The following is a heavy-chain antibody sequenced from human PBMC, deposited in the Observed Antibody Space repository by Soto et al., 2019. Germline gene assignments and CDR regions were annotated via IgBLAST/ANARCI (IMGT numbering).Heavy chain of an antibody. CDR2: ISAYNGNT. D-gene: IGHD6-13*01. CDR1: GYTFTSYG. Sequence: QVQLVQSGAEVKKPGASVKVSCKASGYTFTSYGISWVRQAPGQGLEWMGWISAYNGNTNYAQKRQGRVTMTTDTSPSTAYMELRSLRSDDTAVYYCARDPLIAAADDGRYFDLWGRGTLVTVSS. CDR3: ARDPLIAAADDGRYFDL. V-gene: IGHV1-18*01. J-gene: IGHJ2*01.